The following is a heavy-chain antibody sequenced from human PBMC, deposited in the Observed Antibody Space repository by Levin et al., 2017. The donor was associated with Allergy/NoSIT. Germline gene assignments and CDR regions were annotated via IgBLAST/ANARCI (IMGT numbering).Heavy chain of an antibody. CDR1: GFSLSPSGVG. D-gene: IGHD3-22*01. J-gene: IGHJ3*02. Sequence: SGPTLVKPTQTLTLTCTFSGFSLSPSGVGVGWIRQPPGKALEWLALIYWDDDKRYSPSLKSRLTITKDTSKNQVVLTMTNMDPVDTATYYCAHSEIDYYDSSGYPDAFDIWGQGTMVTVSS. CDR2: IYWDDDK. CDR3: AHSEIDYYDSSGYPDAFDI. V-gene: IGHV2-5*02.